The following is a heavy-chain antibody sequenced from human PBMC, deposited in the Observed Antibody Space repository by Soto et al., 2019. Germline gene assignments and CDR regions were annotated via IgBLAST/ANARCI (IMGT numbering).Heavy chain of an antibody. CDR1: GFTFYSFS. CDR3: VRDIGPYFRSGYMAV. Sequence: EVQLVESGGGLVKPGESLRLSCAASGFTFYSFSMNWVRQAPGRGPEWVSSIDTTSNYIYYADSVRGRFTISRDNAKDSLYLQMCSLRAEQTAVYFCVRDIGPYFRSGYMAVWGRGTTVPVSS. J-gene: IGHJ6*03. V-gene: IGHV3-21*03. CDR2: IDTTSNYI. D-gene: IGHD3-9*01.